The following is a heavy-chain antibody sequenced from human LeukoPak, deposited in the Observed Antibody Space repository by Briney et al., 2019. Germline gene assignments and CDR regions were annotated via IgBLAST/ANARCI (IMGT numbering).Heavy chain of an antibody. CDR2: ISSSSSYI. V-gene: IGHV3-21*01. CDR1: GFTFNSYG. Sequence: GGSLRLSCAAYGFTFNSYGMNWVRQSPGKGLEWVSSISSSSSYIYYADSVKGRFTISRDNAKNSLYLQMNSLRAGDTAVYYCARDQAGATGDYWGQGTLVTVSS. J-gene: IGHJ4*02. D-gene: IGHD1-26*01. CDR3: ARDQAGATGDY.